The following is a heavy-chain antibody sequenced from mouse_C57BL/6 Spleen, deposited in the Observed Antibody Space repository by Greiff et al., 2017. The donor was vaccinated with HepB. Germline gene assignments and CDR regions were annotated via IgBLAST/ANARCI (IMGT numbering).Heavy chain of an antibody. CDR1: GYTFTDYE. D-gene: IGHD1-1*01. CDR3: TRLLDITTVVATPFDY. Sequence: QVQLQQSGAELVRPGASVTLSCKASGYTFTDYEMHWVKQTPVHGLEWIGAIDPETGGTAYNQKFKGKAILTADKSSSTAYMELRSLTSEDSAVYYCTRLLDITTVVATPFDYWGQGTTLTVSS. V-gene: IGHV1-15*01. J-gene: IGHJ2*01. CDR2: IDPETGGT.